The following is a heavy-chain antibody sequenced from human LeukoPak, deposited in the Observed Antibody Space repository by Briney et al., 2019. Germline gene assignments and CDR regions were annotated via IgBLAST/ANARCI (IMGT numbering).Heavy chain of an antibody. V-gene: IGHV3-48*04. D-gene: IGHD2-2*01. CDR1: GFTFSSYS. Sequence: RGSLRLSCAASGFTFSSYSMNWVRQAPGKGLEWVSYISSSSSTIYYADSVKGRFTISRDNAKNSLYLQMNSLRAEDTAVYYCAREDIVVVPAAARAYYFDYWGQGTLVTVSS. CDR2: ISSSSSTI. J-gene: IGHJ4*02. CDR3: AREDIVVVPAAARAYYFDY.